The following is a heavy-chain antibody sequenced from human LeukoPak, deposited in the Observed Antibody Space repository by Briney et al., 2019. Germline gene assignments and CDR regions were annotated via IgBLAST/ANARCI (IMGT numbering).Heavy chain of an antibody. CDR1: GFTFSSYG. D-gene: IGHD3-22*01. Sequence: HAGGSLRLSCAASGFTFSSYGMHWVRQAPGKGLEWVAVIWYDGSNKYYADSVKGRFTISRDNSKNTLYLQMNSLRAEDTAVYYCARDQAYDSSGYYYSLDYWGQGTLVTVSS. J-gene: IGHJ4*02. V-gene: IGHV3-33*01. CDR3: ARDQAYDSSGYYYSLDY. CDR2: IWYDGSNK.